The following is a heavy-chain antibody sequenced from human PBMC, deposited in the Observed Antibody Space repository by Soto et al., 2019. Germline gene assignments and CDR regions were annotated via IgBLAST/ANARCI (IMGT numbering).Heavy chain of an antibody. CDR1: GYSFTSYW. J-gene: IGHJ6*03. CDR2: IYPGDSDT. V-gene: IGHV5-51*01. D-gene: IGHD2-15*01. Sequence: GESLKISCKGSGYSFTSYWIGWVRQMPGKGLEWMGIIYPGDSDTRYSPSFQGQVTISADKSISTAYLQWSSLKASDTAMYYCARQGGYCSGGSCYYYYMDVWGKGTTVTVSS. CDR3: ARQGGYCSGGSCYYYYMDV.